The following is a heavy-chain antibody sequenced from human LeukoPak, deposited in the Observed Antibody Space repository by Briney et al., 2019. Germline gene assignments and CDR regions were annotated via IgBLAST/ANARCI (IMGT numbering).Heavy chain of an antibody. D-gene: IGHD3-3*01. Sequence: PSETLSLTCTVSGYSISSGYYWGWIRQPPGKELEWIGSIYHSGSTYYNPSLKSRVSISVDTSKNQFSLKLSSVTAADTAVYYCARRVISEISIDKGNWLDPWGQGTLVTVSS. J-gene: IGHJ5*02. CDR2: IYHSGST. V-gene: IGHV4-38-2*02. CDR3: ARRVISEISIDKGNWLDP. CDR1: GYSISSGYY.